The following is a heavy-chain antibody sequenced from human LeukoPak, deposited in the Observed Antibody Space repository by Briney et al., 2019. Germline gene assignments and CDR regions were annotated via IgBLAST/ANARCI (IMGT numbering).Heavy chain of an antibody. CDR3: ARDPAATAGVAAAGSYYFDY. V-gene: IGHV1-69*04. CDR2: IIPILDRA. D-gene: IGHD6-13*01. Sequence: GASVKVSCKASGGTFSSYAISWVRQAPGQGLEWMGRIIPILDRANYAQKFQGRVTITADKSTGTAYMELSSLRSEDTAVYYCARDPAATAGVAAAGSYYFDYWGQGTLVTVSS. CDR1: GGTFSSYA. J-gene: IGHJ4*02.